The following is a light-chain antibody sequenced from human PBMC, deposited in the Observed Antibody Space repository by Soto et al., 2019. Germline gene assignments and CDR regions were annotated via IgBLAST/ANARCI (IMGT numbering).Light chain of an antibody. CDR1: QSVSSY. V-gene: IGKV3-11*01. Sequence: EIVLTQSPATLSLSPGERATLSCRASQSVSSYLAWYQHKPGQAPRLLIYDASIMATGIPARFSGSGSGTDFTLTISSLEPEDFAVYYCQQRSNWPFTFVQGTRLEIK. CDR3: QQRSNWPFT. CDR2: DAS. J-gene: IGKJ5*01.